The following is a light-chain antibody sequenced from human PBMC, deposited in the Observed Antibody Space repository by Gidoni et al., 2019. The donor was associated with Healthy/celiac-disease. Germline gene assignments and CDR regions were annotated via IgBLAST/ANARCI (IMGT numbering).Light chain of an antibody. J-gene: IGKJ4*01. V-gene: IGKV3-15*01. CDR1: QSGSSN. Sequence: EIVMTQSPATLSVSPVERATLSCRASQSGSSNLAWYQQKPGQAPSLLIYGAATSATGIPARFSGSGSGTEFILTISSLQSEDFAVYYCRQYNNWPPLTFXGXTKVEIK. CDR2: GAA. CDR3: RQYNNWPPLT.